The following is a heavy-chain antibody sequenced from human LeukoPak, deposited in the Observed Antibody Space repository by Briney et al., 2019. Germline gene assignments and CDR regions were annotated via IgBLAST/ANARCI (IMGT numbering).Heavy chain of an antibody. V-gene: IGHV4-30-2*01. CDR2: IFHTGHT. CDR1: GGSISSGDFP. Sequence: SETLSLTCAVSGGSISSGDFPWSWIRQPPGKGLEWIGYIFHTGHTSYNPSLKSRVTISVDMSKNQLSLRLTTVTAADTAVYYCARGFYGAGSHFDYWGQGTLVTVSS. J-gene: IGHJ4*02. CDR3: ARGFYGAGSHFDY. D-gene: IGHD3-10*01.